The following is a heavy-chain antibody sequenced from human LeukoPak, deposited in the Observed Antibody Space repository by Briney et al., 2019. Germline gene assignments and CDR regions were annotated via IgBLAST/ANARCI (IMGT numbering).Heavy chain of an antibody. CDR1: GYTFTGYY. CDR3: ARDPCSSSSCYYGSACDY. V-gene: IGHV1-2*02. D-gene: IGHD2-2*01. Sequence: ASVKVSCKASGYTFTGYYMHWVRQAPGQGLEWMGWINPNSGGTNYAQKFQGRVTVTRDTSISTAYMELSRLRSDDTAVYYCARDPCSSSSCYYGSACDYWGQGTLVTVSS. J-gene: IGHJ4*02. CDR2: INPNSGGT.